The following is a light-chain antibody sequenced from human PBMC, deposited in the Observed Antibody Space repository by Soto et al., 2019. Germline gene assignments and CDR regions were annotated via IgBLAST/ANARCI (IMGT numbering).Light chain of an antibody. J-gene: IGKJ4*01. CDR2: DAS. Sequence: DLQMTQSPSSLSASVGDRVTIACQASQDISKYLNWYQFRPGQAPKLLIYDASNLETGVPSRFRGSGSGTHFSLTFTSLQPENVATYYCQQYDNLLALTFGGGTKVQIK. V-gene: IGKV1-33*01. CDR1: QDISKY. CDR3: QQYDNLLALT.